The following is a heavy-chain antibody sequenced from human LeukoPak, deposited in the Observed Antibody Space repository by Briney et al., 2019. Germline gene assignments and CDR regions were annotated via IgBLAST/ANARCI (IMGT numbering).Heavy chain of an antibody. CDR2: INNDGSDT. J-gene: IGHJ4*02. V-gene: IGHV3-74*01. CDR3: ARNNWGIDD. D-gene: IGHD7-27*01. Sequence: PGGSLRLSCAASGFKFSNHWMHWVRQSPGKGLVWVARINNDGSDTSHADSVEGRFTISRDNAENTLYPQMNSLRVEDTAMYFCARNNWGIDDWGQGTLVTVSS. CDR1: GFKFSNHW.